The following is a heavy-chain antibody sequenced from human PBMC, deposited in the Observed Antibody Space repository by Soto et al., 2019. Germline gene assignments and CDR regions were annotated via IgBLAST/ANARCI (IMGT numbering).Heavy chain of an antibody. CDR1: GYSFSNSW. J-gene: IGHJ4*02. D-gene: IGHD6-19*01. CDR3: ARHDAYSSSDF. V-gene: IGHV5-51*01. CDR2: IYPGDSDS. Sequence: PVESLKISCKGSGYSFSNSWIAWLRQMPVKGLEWIGIIYPGDSDSRYSPSFQGQVSISADMSINTAYLQWSSLKASDTAMYYCARHDAYSSSDFWGQGTLVTVSS.